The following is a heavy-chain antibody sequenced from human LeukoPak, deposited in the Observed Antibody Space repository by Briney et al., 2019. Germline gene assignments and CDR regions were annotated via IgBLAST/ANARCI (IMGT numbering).Heavy chain of an antibody. CDR1: GFTLSKYW. CDR3: ARGPNSNWSGLDF. CDR2: ISPTGSTT. J-gene: IGHJ4*02. Sequence: GGSLRLSCAASGFTLSKYWMHWARQLPGKGLVWVSRISPTGSTTSYADSVKGRFTVSRDNAKNTLYLQVNNLRAEDTAVYYCARGPNSNWSGLDFWGQGTLLTVSS. D-gene: IGHD6-6*01. V-gene: IGHV3-74*01.